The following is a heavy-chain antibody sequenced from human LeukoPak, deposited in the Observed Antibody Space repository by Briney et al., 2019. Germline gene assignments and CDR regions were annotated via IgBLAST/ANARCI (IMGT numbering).Heavy chain of an antibody. D-gene: IGHD5-12*01. V-gene: IGHV1-8*01. CDR3: ARSVDIVATPDY. CDR1: GYTSTSYD. Sequence: ASVKVSCKASGYTSTSYDINWVRQATGQGLEWMGWMNPNSGNTGYAQKFQGRVTMTRNTSISTAYMELSSLRSEDTAVYYCARSVDIVATPDYWGQGTLVTVSS. CDR2: MNPNSGNT. J-gene: IGHJ4*02.